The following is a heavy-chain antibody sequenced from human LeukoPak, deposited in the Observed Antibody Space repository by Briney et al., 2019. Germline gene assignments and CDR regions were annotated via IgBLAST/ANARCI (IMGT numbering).Heavy chain of an antibody. V-gene: IGHV4-39*01. Sequence: SETLSLTCTVSGGSIRSDIYYWGWIRQPPGRGLEWIGNIYYSGSTYYNPSLKSRVTVSVDTSKNQFSLKLTSVTAADTAVYHCASLSIVPVSKGAFDIWGQGTMVTVSS. CDR1: GGSIRSDIYY. D-gene: IGHD2-8*01. CDR2: IYYSGST. CDR3: ASLSIVPVSKGAFDI. J-gene: IGHJ3*02.